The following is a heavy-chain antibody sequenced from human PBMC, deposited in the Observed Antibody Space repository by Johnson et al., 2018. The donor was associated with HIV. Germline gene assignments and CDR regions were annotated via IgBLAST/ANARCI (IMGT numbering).Heavy chain of an antibody. Sequence: VQLVESGGGLVQPGGSLRVSCGASGFTLSSYWMSWVRQAPGKGLEWVANIKQDGSEKYYVDSVKGRFTISRDNAKNSLYLQMNSLRAEDTAVYYCARSRHGGIQPSDAFDVWGQGTMVTVSS. CDR3: ARSRHGGIQPSDAFDV. V-gene: IGHV3-7*05. CDR1: GFTLSSYW. D-gene: IGHD3-16*01. J-gene: IGHJ3*01. CDR2: IKQDGSEK.